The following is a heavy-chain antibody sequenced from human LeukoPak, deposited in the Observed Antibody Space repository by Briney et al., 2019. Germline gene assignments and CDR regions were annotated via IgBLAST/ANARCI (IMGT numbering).Heavy chain of an antibody. V-gene: IGHV4-59*01. J-gene: IGHJ4*02. Sequence: PSETLSLTCTVSGGSISSFFWSWIRQPPGKGLEWIGPMHYSGDTKYNPSLKSRVSLSIDTSKQQFSLKLTSVTAADTAVYYCARGAPSDSSGYRDPSFDYWAREPWSPSPQ. CDR1: GGSISSFF. CDR2: MHYSGDT. D-gene: IGHD3-22*01. CDR3: ARGAPSDSSGYRDPSFDY.